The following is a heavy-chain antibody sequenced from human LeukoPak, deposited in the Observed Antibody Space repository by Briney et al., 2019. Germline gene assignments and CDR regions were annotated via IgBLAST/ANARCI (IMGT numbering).Heavy chain of an antibody. CDR2: ISYDGSNK. J-gene: IGHJ4*02. V-gene: IGHV3-30*18. CDR3: AKEMITFGGVIANDY. CDR1: GFTFSSYG. D-gene: IGHD3-16*02. Sequence: GGSLRLSCAASGFTFSSYGMHWVRQAPGKGLEWVAVISYDGSNKYYADSVKGRFTISRDNSKNTLYLQMNSLRAEDTAVYHCAKEMITFGGVIANDYWGQGTLVTVSS.